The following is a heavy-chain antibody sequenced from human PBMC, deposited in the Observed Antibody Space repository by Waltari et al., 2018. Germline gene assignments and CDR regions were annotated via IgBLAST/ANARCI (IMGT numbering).Heavy chain of an antibody. CDR3: ARDRGGYGDFVSWFDP. Sequence: QLVESGGGVVQPGGSLRLSCVVSGFTFSAYGIPWVRQAPGKGLEWVSFIRHDGTYTYYADSVKGRFGISRDNSKNTAYLQMDSLGPEDTAVYSCARDRGGYGDFVSWFDPWGQGTLVTVSS. D-gene: IGHD3-22*01. CDR1: GFTFSAYG. CDR2: IRHDGTYT. J-gene: IGHJ5*02. V-gene: IGHV3-30*02.